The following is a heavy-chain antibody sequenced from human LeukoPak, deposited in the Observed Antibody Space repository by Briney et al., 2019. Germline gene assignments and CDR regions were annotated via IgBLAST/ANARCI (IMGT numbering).Heavy chain of an antibody. CDR1: GFMFRSYV. J-gene: IGHJ4*01. V-gene: IGHV3-33*08. CDR2: IWYVGSNK. Sequence: GRSLRLSCAASGFMFRSYVMHGVRQAPGKGLDGVAVIWYVGSNKYYTDSVKGRFTIPRDNTNNTLYLPMNSLRVEHTAVYYCARGHVRGYSYGFGYWGDGSLVTVSS. CDR3: ARGHVRGYSYGFGY. D-gene: IGHD5-18*01.